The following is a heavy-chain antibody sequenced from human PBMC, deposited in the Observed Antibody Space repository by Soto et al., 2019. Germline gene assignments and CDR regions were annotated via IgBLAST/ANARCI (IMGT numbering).Heavy chain of an antibody. J-gene: IGHJ6*03. CDR1: GYTFTSYA. CDR3: ASPQQQLVGPHYYYMDV. D-gene: IGHD6-13*01. CDR2: INAGNGNT. Sequence: ASVKVSCKASGYTFTSYAMHWVRQAPGQRLEWMGWINAGNGNTKYSQKFQGRVTITRDTSASTAYMELSSLRSEDTAVYYCASPQQQLVGPHYYYMDVWGKGTTVTVSS. V-gene: IGHV1-3*01.